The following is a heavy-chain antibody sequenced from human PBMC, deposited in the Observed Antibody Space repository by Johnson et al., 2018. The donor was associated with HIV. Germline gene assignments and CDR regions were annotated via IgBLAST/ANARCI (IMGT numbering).Heavy chain of an antibody. D-gene: IGHD4-17*01. J-gene: IGHJ3*02. CDR2: ISYDGSNK. Sequence: VQLVESGGGVVQPGRSLRLSCAASGFTFSSYWMHWVRQAPGKGLEWVAVISYDGSNKYYADSVKGRFTISRDISKNTVFLQMNSLRAQDTAVYYCARDSPVYGDYLPNNAFDIWGQGTMVTVSS. V-gene: IGHV3-30*19. CDR1: GFTFSSYW. CDR3: ARDSPVYGDYLPNNAFDI.